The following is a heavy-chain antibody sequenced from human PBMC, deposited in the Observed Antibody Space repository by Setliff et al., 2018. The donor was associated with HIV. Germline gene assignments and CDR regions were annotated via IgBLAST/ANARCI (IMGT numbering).Heavy chain of an antibody. CDR1: GYTFTSYG. CDR3: ARQLSNSFDY. J-gene: IGHJ4*02. D-gene: IGHD1-1*01. CDR2: ISGFNGKT. V-gene: IGHV1-18*01. Sequence: ASVKVSCKASGYTFTSYGISWVRQAPGQGLEWMGWISGFNGKTYYAQNVQGRVTMTTDTSTTTVYMELRSLRSDDTAVYYCARQLSNSFDYWGQGALVTVSS.